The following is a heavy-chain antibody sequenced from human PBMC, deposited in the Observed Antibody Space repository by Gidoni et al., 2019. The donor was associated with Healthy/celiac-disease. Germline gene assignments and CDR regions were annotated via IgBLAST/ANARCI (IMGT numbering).Heavy chain of an antibody. D-gene: IGHD6-13*01. J-gene: IGHJ6*03. CDR2: ISAYNGNT. CDR3: ASSIGGVAAAGTGYYYYMDV. V-gene: IGHV1-18*01. Sequence: QVQLVQSGAEVKKPGASVKVSCKASGYTFTSYGICWVRQAPGQGLEWMGRISAYNGNTNYAQKLQGRVTMTTDTSTSTAYMELRSLRSDDTAVYYCASSIGGVAAAGTGYYYYMDVWGKGTTVTVSS. CDR1: GYTFTSYG.